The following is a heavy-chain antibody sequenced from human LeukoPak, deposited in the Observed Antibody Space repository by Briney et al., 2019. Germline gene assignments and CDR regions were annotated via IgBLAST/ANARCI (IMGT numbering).Heavy chain of an antibody. V-gene: IGHV4-30-4*08. Sequence: PSQTLSLTCIVSGGSIRSGDYYWSWIRQPPGKGLEWIGFIYYSGTTSYNPSLKSRVTISIDTSKNQFSMKLTPVTAADTAVYYCARDPRFCSTTNCPYGPNPWGQGTLVTVSS. CDR3: ARDPRFCSTTNCPYGPNP. J-gene: IGHJ5*02. CDR2: IYYSGTT. CDR1: GGSIRSGDYY. D-gene: IGHD2-2*01.